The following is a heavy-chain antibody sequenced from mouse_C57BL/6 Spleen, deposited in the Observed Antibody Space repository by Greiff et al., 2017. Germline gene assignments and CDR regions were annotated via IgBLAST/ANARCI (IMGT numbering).Heavy chain of an antibody. CDR3: VREAGYYYAMDY. D-gene: IGHD2-2*01. V-gene: IGHV10-3*01. CDR2: IRSKSSNYAT. CDR1: GFTFNTYA. Sequence: EVQLVEYGGGLVQPKGSLKLSCAASGFTFNTYAMHWVRQAPGKGLEWVARIRSKSSNYATYSADSVKDRFTISRDDSQNMLYLQMNNLKTEYTAMYYCVREAGYYYAMDYWGQGTSVTVSS. J-gene: IGHJ4*01.